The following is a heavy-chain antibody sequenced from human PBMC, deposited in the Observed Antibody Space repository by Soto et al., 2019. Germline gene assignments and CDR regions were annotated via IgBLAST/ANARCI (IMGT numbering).Heavy chain of an antibody. CDR2: ISYDGSNK. J-gene: IGHJ4*02. CDR1: GFTSSSYA. Sequence: QVQLVESGGGVVQPGRSLRLSCAASGFTSSSYAMHWVRQAPGKGLEWVAVISYDGSNKYYADSVKGRFTISRDNSKNTLYLQMNSLRAEDTAVYYCARDEPRRALDYWGQGTLVTVSS. CDR3: ARDEPRRALDY. V-gene: IGHV3-30-3*01.